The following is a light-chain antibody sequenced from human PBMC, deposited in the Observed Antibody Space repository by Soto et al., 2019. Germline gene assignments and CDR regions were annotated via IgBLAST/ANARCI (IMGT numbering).Light chain of an antibody. CDR3: QQYNDWPPYT. CDR1: QSVAYN. V-gene: IGKV3-15*01. J-gene: IGKJ2*01. CDR2: GAS. Sequence: EILMTQSPVTLSVSPGESATLSCRASQSVAYNLAWYQQKPGQAPRLLIYGASTRATDIPARFSGSGFGTEFTRTINSLQSEDFAVYYCQQYNDWPPYTFGQGTKLHIK.